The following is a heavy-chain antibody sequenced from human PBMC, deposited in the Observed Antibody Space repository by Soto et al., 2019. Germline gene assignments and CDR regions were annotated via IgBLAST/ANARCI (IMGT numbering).Heavy chain of an antibody. CDR2: ISGSGGST. CDR3: AKDDAPMVREWVDY. CDR1: GFTFSSYA. D-gene: IGHD3-10*01. V-gene: IGHV3-23*01. J-gene: IGHJ4*02. Sequence: EVQLLESGGGLVQPGGSLRLSCAASGFTFSSYAMSWVRQAPGKGLEWVSAISGSGGSTYYADSVKGRFTISRDNSKNTLYQQMNSLRAGDTAVYYCAKDDAPMVREWVDYWGQGTLVTVSS.